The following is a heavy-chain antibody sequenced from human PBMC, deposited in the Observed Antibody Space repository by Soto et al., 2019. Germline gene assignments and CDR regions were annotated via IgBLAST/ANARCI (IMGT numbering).Heavy chain of an antibody. CDR2: ISSSSSTI. Sequence: PGGSLRLSCAASGFTFSSYAMSWVRQAPGKGLEWVSYISSSSSTIYYADSVKGRFTISRDNAKNSLYLQMNSLRAEDTAVYYCARDSMTGLNWFDPWGQGTLVTVSS. V-gene: IGHV3-48*01. CDR3: ARDSMTGLNWFDP. CDR1: GFTFSSYA. D-gene: IGHD3-9*01. J-gene: IGHJ5*02.